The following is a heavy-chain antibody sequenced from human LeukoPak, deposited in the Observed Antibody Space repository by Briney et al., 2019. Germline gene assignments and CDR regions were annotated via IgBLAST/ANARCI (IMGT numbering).Heavy chain of an antibody. J-gene: IGHJ4*02. CDR3: ARELWGVADY. D-gene: IGHD3-10*01. CDR2: IYYDGST. CDR1: GASISSYY. Sequence: SETLSLTCTVSGASISSYYWIWIRQPQGKGLEWIGHIYYDGSTNYNPSLKSRVTISVDASKSQFSLRLNSVTAADTAVYFCARELWGVADYWGQGTLVTVSS. V-gene: IGHV4-59*12.